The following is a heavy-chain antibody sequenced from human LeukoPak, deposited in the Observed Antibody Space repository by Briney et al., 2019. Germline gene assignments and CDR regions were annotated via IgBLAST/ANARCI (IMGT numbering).Heavy chain of an antibody. CDR2: IYPDDSDT. Sequence: GESLKISCKGSGYSFTSYWIGWVRQMSGKGLEWMGIIYPDDSDTRYSPSFQGQVTISVDKSINTAYLQWSSLKASDTAMYYCARHLSNMEGTYHFDYWGQGTLVTVSP. D-gene: IGHD1-14*01. CDR1: GYSFTSYW. CDR3: ARHLSNMEGTYHFDY. J-gene: IGHJ4*02. V-gene: IGHV5-51*01.